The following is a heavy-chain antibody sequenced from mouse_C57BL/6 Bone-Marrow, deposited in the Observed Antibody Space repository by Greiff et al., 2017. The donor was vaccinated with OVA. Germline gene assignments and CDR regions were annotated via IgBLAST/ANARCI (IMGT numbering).Heavy chain of an antibody. CDR1: GYTFTSYW. CDR3: ARLGYRYYYAMDY. D-gene: IGHD2-2*01. J-gene: IGHJ4*01. CDR2: IYPGSGST. V-gene: IGHV1-55*01. Sequence: QVQLQQPGAELVKPGASVKMSCKASGYTFTSYWITWVKQRPGQGLEWIGDIYPGSGSTNYNEKFKSKAPLTVDTSSSTAYMQLSSLTSEDSAVYYCARLGYRYYYAMDYWGQGTSVTVSS.